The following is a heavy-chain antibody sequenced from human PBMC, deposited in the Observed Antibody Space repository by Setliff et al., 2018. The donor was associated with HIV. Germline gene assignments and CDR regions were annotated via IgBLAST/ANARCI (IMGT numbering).Heavy chain of an antibody. V-gene: IGHV1-2*02. Sequence: ASVKVSCKASGYTFTNYYGHWVRQAPGQGLEWMGWINPNSGGTNYAQKFQGRVTMTRDTSISTAYLELSRLRYDDTAIYYCARDPFLWEVTPPWGQGTLVTVSS. D-gene: IGHD3-10*01. CDR3: ARDPFLWEVTPP. J-gene: IGHJ5*02. CDR1: GYTFTNYY. CDR2: INPNSGGT.